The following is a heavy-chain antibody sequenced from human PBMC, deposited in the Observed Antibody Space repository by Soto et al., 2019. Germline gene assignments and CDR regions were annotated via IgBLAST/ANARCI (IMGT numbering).Heavy chain of an antibody. V-gene: IGHV3-15*07. CDR1: GFNLSNAW. D-gene: IGHD3-10*01. CDR3: TSYVSESYYFEY. Sequence: EVHLVESGGGLVKPGGSLRLSCTASGFNLSNAWMNWVRQAPGKGLEWVGRIKRKSDGGTTDYAAPVKGRFTISRDDSKNTLYLQINSLETEDSAVFYCTSYVSESYYFEYWGQGTLVTVSS. CDR2: IKRKSDGGTT. J-gene: IGHJ4*02.